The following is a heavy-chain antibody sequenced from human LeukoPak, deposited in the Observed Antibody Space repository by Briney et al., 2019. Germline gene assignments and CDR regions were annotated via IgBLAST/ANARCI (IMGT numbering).Heavy chain of an antibody. CDR1: GGSFSGYY. CDR3: AGQYYYDSSGYYYYYYYMDV. CDR2: IYTSGST. J-gene: IGHJ6*03. V-gene: IGHV4-59*10. Sequence: SETLSLTCAVYGGSFSGYYWSWIRQPAGKGLEWIGRIYTSGSTNYNPSLKSRATISVDTSKNQFSLKLSSVTAADTAVYYCAGQYYYDSSGYYYYYYYMDVWGKGTTVTISS. D-gene: IGHD3-22*01.